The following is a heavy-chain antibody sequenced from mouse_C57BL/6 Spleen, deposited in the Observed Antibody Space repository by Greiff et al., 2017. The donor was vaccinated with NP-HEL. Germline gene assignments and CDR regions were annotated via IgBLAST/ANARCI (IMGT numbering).Heavy chain of an antibody. D-gene: IGHD2-4*01. Sequence: EVQLQQSGTVLARPGASVKMSCKTSGYTFTSYWMHWVKQRPGQGLEWIGAIYPGNSDTSYNQKFKGKAKLTAVTSASTAYMELSSLTNEDSAVYYCTKPPYYDYDDYYAMDYWGQGTSVTVSS. J-gene: IGHJ4*01. CDR1: GYTFTSYW. CDR3: TKPPYYDYDDYYAMDY. CDR2: IYPGNSDT. V-gene: IGHV1-5*01.